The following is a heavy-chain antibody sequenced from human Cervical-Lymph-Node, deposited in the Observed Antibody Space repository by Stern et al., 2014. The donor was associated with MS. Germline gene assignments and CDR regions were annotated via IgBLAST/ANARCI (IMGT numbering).Heavy chain of an antibody. CDR1: GFTVSRDY. Sequence: MQLVQSGGGVIQPGGSLRLSCTASGFTVSRDYMTWVRQAPGKGLEWVSLITNVGSTFYTDSGKGRFTISRDDSKNTVYLHMTSLRAEDTAMYYCARDTSSPERSDWWGQGTLVTVSS. CDR3: ARDTSSPERSDW. D-gene: IGHD1-1*01. J-gene: IGHJ4*02. CDR2: ITNVGST. V-gene: IGHV3-53*01.